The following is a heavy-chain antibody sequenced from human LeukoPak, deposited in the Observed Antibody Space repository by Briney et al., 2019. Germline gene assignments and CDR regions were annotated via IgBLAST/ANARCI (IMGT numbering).Heavy chain of an antibody. D-gene: IGHD1-26*01. V-gene: IGHV4-38-2*02. CDR1: GYSISSGYY. Sequence: PSETLSLTCTVSGYSISSGYYWGWIRQPPGKGLEWSGSIYHSGSTYYNPSLKSRVTISVDTSKNQFSLKLSSVTAADTAVYYCARGEVGAHFDYWRQGTLVTVSS. CDR2: IYHSGST. J-gene: IGHJ4*01. CDR3: ARGEVGAHFDY.